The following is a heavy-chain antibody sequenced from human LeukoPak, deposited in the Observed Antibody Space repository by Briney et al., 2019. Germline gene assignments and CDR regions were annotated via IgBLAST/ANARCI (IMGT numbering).Heavy chain of an antibody. D-gene: IGHD3-10*01. Sequence: GGSLRLSCAASGFTFSDYYMSWIRQAPGQGLEWVSSISGSSNYIYYADSVGGRFTISRDNAKNSLYLQMNRLRAEDTAVYYCARGGFYGSGNYPLYHWGQGTLVTVSS. CDR3: ARGGFYGSGNYPLYH. V-gene: IGHV3-11*06. CDR1: GFTFSDYY. CDR2: ISGSSNYI. J-gene: IGHJ5*02.